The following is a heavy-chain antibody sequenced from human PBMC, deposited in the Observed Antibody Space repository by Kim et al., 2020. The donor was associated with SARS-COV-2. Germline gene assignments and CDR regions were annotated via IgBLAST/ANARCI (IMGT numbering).Heavy chain of an antibody. V-gene: IGHV3-23*01. D-gene: IGHD1-1*01. J-gene: IGHJ4*02. Sequence: GGSLRLSCTASGFNFGSYVMTWVRQAPGKGLEWVSLIIGNAYGDSWNTAYADPVKVRITSSRDNYRNTLYRQMNSVRSEDTDVFYCAKEAQERHTKFETWGQGTLVTVSS. CDR2: IIGNAYGDSWNT. CDR3: AKEAQERHTKFET. CDR1: GFNFGSYV.